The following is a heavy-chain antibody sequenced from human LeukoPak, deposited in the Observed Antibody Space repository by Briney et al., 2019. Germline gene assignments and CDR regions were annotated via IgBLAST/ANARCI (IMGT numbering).Heavy chain of an antibody. J-gene: IGHJ4*02. D-gene: IGHD3-3*01. V-gene: IGHV1-2*02. CDR2: INPNSGGT. CDR3: ARGITIFGVVILDY. CDR1: GYTFTGYY. Sequence: ASVTVSCKASGYTFTGYYLHWVRQAPGQGLEWMGWINPNSGGTNYAQKFQGRVTMTRDTSISTAYMELSRLRSDDTAVYYCARGITIFGVVILDYWGQGTLVTVSS.